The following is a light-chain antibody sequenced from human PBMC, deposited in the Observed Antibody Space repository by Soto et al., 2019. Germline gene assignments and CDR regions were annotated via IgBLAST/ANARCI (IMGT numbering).Light chain of an antibody. CDR1: QAIRND. CDR3: LQDYNYPLT. V-gene: IGKV1-6*01. J-gene: IGKJ4*01. Sequence: AIQMTQSPSSLSASVGDRVTITCRASQAIRNDLGWHQQKPGEAPKLLIYAASYLQGGVPSRFSGSRSGTDFTLTISSLQPEDFATYYCLQDYNYPLTFGGGTKVEIK. CDR2: AAS.